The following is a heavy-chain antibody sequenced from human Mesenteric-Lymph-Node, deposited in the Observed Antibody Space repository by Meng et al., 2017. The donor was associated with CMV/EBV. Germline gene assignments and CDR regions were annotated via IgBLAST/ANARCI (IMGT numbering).Heavy chain of an antibody. J-gene: IGHJ4*02. CDR1: SYTFTSYG. V-gene: IGHV1-18*04. CDR2: ISVYNGNT. D-gene: IGHD3-10*01. Sequence: ASSYTFTSYGITWVRQAPGQGLEWLGWISVYNGNTDYAQKLQGRVTMTTDTSTSTAYMELRSLRSDDTAVYYCARDIGARVDAYYFDYWGQGTLSPSPQ. CDR3: ARDIGARVDAYYFDY.